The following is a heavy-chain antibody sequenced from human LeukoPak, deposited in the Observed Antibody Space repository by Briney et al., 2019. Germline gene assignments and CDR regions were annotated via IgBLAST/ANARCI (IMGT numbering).Heavy chain of an antibody. J-gene: IGHJ6*01. D-gene: IGHD2-2*01. CDR2: IKHDGSEK. Sequence: PGGSLRLSCAASGFTFSSYWMSWVRQPPGKGLEWVANIKHDGSEKNYVNSVKDRFTISTDNAKKSLYLQMNSPRAEDTGVYYCATEEGSRAIPTSDGLDVGGEGTTVTVSP. CDR1: GFTFSSYW. CDR3: ATEEGSRAIPTSDGLDV. V-gene: IGHV3-7*01.